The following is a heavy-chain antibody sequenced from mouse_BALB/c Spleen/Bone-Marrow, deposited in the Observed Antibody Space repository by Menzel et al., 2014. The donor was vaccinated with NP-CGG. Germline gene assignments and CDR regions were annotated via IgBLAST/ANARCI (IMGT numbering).Heavy chain of an antibody. CDR1: GYTFTNFW. D-gene: IGHD2-1*01. CDR2: IHPGDGDT. V-gene: IGHV1-80*01. CDR3: ARVFYGSLGY. J-gene: IGHJ2*01. Sequence: QDQRQRSGGELLRSGSYVKNSCKASGYTFTNFWMNWVKQRPGQGLEWIGQIHPGDGDTNNNGKFKGKATLTTDKSSSTAYMQLSSLSSEDSAVYFCARVFYGSLGYWGQGTALRVSS.